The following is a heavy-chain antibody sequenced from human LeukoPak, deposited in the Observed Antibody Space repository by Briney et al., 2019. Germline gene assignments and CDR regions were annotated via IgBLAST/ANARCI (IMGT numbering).Heavy chain of an antibody. V-gene: IGHV3-74*01. Sequence: GGSLRLSCAASGFTFSSYWMHWVRQAPGKGLVWVSRINSDGSSTSYADSVKGRFTISRDNAKNTLYLQMNSLRAEDTAVYYCARGLNYNWNYPWFDPWGQGTLVTVSS. D-gene: IGHD1-7*01. CDR1: GFTFSSYW. J-gene: IGHJ5*02. CDR3: ARGLNYNWNYPWFDP. CDR2: INSDGSST.